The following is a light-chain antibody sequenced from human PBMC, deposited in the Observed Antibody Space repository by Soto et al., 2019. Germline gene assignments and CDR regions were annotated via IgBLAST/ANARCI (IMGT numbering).Light chain of an antibody. CDR3: AAWDVSLVV. V-gene: IGLV1-44*01. Sequence: QSVLTQPPSASGTPGQRVTISCSGSSSNIGTNTVIWYQQLPGAAPKLLIYSDNQRPSVVPDRFSGSKSGTSASLAISGLQYEDEADYFCAAWDVSLVVFGGGTKVTVL. J-gene: IGLJ2*01. CDR2: SDN. CDR1: SSNIGTNT.